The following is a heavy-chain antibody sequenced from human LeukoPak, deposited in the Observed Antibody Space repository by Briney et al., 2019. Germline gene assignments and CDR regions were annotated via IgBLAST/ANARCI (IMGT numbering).Heavy chain of an antibody. J-gene: IGHJ4*02. CDR3: AKASRPYTMVRGVLFDY. CDR1: GFTFNTYS. CDR2: ISSTSTTI. V-gene: IGHV3-48*01. Sequence: PGGSLRLSCAASGFTFNTYSMNWVRQAPGKGLEWVSYISSTSTTIYYADSVKGRFTISRDNSKNTLYLQMNSLRAEDTAVYYCAKASRPYTMVRGVLFDYWGQGTLVTVSS. D-gene: IGHD3-10*01.